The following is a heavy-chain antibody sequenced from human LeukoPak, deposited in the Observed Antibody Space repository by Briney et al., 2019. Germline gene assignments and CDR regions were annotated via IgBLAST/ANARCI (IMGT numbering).Heavy chain of an antibody. Sequence: GGSLRLSCAASGFTFSDYYMTWLRQAPGKGLEWVSYIRSSRTIIYYADSVKGRFTISRDNSKNSLYLQMNTLRAEDTAIYYCARATGRWWYYFDHWGQGTQVTVSS. V-gene: IGHV3-11*01. CDR3: ARATGRWWYYFDH. D-gene: IGHD2-15*01. J-gene: IGHJ4*02. CDR2: IRSSRTII. CDR1: GFTFSDYY.